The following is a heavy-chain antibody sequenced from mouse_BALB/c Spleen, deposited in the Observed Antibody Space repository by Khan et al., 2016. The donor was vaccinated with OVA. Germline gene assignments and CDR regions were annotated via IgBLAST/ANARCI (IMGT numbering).Heavy chain of an antibody. Sequence: EVELVESGGGLVKPGGSLKLSCAASGFTFSTYAMSWVRQTPEKRLEWVATISSDGDYTYFPDTVTGRFTISRDNAKNTLCLQMTSLRSEDTDMYYCARSPYGNFAYWGQGTLVTVSA. V-gene: IGHV5-9-3*01. CDR1: GFTFSTYA. CDR3: ARSPYGNFAY. CDR2: ISSDGDYT. D-gene: IGHD2-1*01. J-gene: IGHJ3*01.